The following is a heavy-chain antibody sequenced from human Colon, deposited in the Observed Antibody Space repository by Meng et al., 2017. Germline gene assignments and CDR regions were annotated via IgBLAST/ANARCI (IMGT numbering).Heavy chain of an antibody. D-gene: IGHD3-22*01. CDR3: ARTIYSSSVDY. CDR2: IDRSGTT. CDR1: GDSITSGGYY. J-gene: IGHJ4*02. Sequence: QGKLLSPAPGLVKPSQTLSLTCNVSGDSITSGGYYWSWIRQHPGKGLEWIGYIDRSGTTYYNPSLESRVTISVDTSKNHFSLRLNSVTAADTAVYFCARTIYSSSVDYWGQGTLVTVSS. V-gene: IGHV4-31*03.